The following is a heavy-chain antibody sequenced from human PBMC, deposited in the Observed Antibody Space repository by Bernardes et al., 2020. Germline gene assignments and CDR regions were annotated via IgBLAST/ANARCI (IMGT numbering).Heavy chain of an antibody. Sequence: GGSLLLSCAASGFTFRNSDMSWVRQAPGTGLEWVSGISDSGVVTDYTDPVKGRFTISRDNSKNTLFLQMNSLRDEDTALYYCAKGRSRWFDPWGQGTLVTGSS. J-gene: IGHJ5*02. CDR3: AKGRSRWFDP. V-gene: IGHV3-23*01. CDR2: ISDSGVVT. CDR1: GFTFRNSD.